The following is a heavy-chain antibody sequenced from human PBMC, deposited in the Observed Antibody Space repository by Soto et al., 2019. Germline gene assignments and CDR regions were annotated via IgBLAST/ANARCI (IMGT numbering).Heavy chain of an antibody. D-gene: IGHD6-19*01. J-gene: IGHJ4*02. Sequence: GGSLRLSCAASGFTFSSYWMSWVRQAPGKGLEWVANIKQEGSENYYGDSLKGQITISRDNAKNSLYLQMNSLRAEDTAVYYCARDLRAPAVAGSSEIFDYWGQGTLVTVSS. CDR3: ARDLRAPAVAGSSEIFDY. V-gene: IGHV3-7*01. CDR1: GFTFSSYW. CDR2: IKQEGSEN.